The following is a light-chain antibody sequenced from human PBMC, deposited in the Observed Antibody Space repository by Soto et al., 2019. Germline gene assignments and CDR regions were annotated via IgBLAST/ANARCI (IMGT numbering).Light chain of an antibody. J-gene: IGKJ5*01. CDR2: GAS. CDR1: QSVSSN. V-gene: IGKV3-15*01. Sequence: EIVMTQSPTILSVSPGERATLSCRASQSVSSNLAWYQQKPGQAPRLLIYGASTRATGIPAGFSGSGSGTEFTLTISSLEPEDFAVYYCQQRSNWPPITFGQGTRLEIK. CDR3: QQRSNWPPIT.